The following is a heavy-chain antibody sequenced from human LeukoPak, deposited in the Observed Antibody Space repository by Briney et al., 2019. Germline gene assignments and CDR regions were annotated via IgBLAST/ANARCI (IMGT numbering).Heavy chain of an antibody. Sequence: ASVKVSCKASGFTFTGYYIHWVRQAPGQGLEWMGCINPHSGGTNYPQKFQGRVTMTTDTAISAAYMELSSLISDDTAMYYCVREGNELLSKNFDYWGQGTLVTVSS. CDR1: GFTFTGYY. CDR3: VREGNELLSKNFDY. J-gene: IGHJ4*02. CDR2: INPHSGGT. V-gene: IGHV1-2*02. D-gene: IGHD2-21*02.